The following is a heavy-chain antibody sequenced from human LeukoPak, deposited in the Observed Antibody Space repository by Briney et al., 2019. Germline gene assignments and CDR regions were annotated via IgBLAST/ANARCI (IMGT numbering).Heavy chain of an antibody. CDR1: GYTFTSYG. CDR2: ISAYNGNT. CDR3: ARGRSLRFLEWLSYRYGMDV. V-gene: IGHV1-18*01. Sequence: ASVKVSCKASGYTFTSYGISWVRQAPGQGLEWMGWISAYNGNTNYAQKLQGRVTMTRNTSISTAYMELSSLRSEDTAVYYCARGRSLRFLEWLSYRYGMDVWGQGTTVTVSS. D-gene: IGHD3-3*01. J-gene: IGHJ6*02.